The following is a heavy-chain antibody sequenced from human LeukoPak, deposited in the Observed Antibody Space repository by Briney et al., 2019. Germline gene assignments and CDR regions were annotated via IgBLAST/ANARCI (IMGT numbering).Heavy chain of an antibody. CDR2: ISSSGSTV. Sequence: PRGSLRLSCAASGFTFSSYEMNWVRQAPGKGLEWVSYISSSGSTVYYADSVKGRFTVSRDNAKNSLYLQMNSLRDEDTAVYYCAHVKARSGSTFDIWGQGTMVTVSS. V-gene: IGHV3-48*03. J-gene: IGHJ3*02. D-gene: IGHD3-10*01. CDR3: AHVKARSGSTFDI. CDR1: GFTFSSYE.